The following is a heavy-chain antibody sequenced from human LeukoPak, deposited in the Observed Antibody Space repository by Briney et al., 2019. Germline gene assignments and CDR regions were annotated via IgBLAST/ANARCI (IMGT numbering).Heavy chain of an antibody. CDR2: ISGSDGST. CDR1: GFTFSSYG. Sequence: GRSLRLSCAASGFTFSSYGMHWVRRAPGKGLEWVSTISGSDGSTYYAVSVKGRFTISRDNSKNTLYLQMNSLRAEDTAVYYCAKLYCTSTSCSKGYFDYWGQGTLVTVSS. CDR3: AKLYCTSTSCSKGYFDY. J-gene: IGHJ4*02. D-gene: IGHD2-2*01. V-gene: IGHV3-23*01.